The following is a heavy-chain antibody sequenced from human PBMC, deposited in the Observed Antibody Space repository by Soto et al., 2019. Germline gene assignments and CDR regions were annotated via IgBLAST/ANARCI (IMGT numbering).Heavy chain of an antibody. CDR2: IYPGDSDT. CDR3: ARGRDRSYDSSGHDAFDI. D-gene: IGHD3-22*01. CDR1: GYSFTSYW. Sequence: PGESLKISCKGSGYSFTSYWIGWVRQMPGKGLEWMGIIYPGDSDTRYSPSFQGQVTISADKSISTAYLQWSSPKASDTAMYYCARGRDRSYDSSGHDAFDIWGQGTMVTVSS. V-gene: IGHV5-51*01. J-gene: IGHJ3*02.